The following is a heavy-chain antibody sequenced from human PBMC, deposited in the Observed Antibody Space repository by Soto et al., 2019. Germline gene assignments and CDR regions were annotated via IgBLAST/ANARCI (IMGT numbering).Heavy chain of an antibody. V-gene: IGHV1-69*06. CDR3: ASHSHCSSTSCYFGY. CDR1: GGTFSSYA. D-gene: IGHD2-2*01. J-gene: IGHJ4*02. Sequence: ASVKVSCKASGGTFSSYAISWVRQAPGQGLEWMGGIIPIFGTANYAQKFQGRVTITADKSTSTAYMELSSLRSEDTAVYYCASHSHCSSTSCYFGYWGQGTLVTVSS. CDR2: IIPIFGTA.